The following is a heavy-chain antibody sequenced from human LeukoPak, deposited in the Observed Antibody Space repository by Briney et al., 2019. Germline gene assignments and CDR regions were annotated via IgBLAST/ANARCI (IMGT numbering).Heavy chain of an antibody. CDR1: GYTFTTYG. V-gene: IGHV1-18*01. CDR2: ISAYNGDT. CDR3: ARDHSSSCQLLDF. D-gene: IGHD6-13*01. J-gene: IGHJ4*02. Sequence: SVKVSCKASGYTFTTYGVTWVRQAPRQGLEWMGWISAYNGDTHYAQKFQDRFTMTTDISTNTATMELRGLRSDDTAVYYCARDHSSSCQLLDFWGQGTLVTISS.